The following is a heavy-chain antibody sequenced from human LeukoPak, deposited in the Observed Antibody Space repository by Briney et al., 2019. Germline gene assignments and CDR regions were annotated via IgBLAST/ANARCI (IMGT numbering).Heavy chain of an antibody. CDR2: MNPNSGNT. Sequence: GPVKVSCKASGYTFTSYDINWVRQATGQGLEWMGWMNPNSGNTGYAQKFQGRVTMTRNTSISTAYMELSSLRSEDTAVYYCARDPGMAAAGTGGFDYWGQGTLVTVSS. CDR1: GYTFTSYD. CDR3: ARDPGMAAAGTGGFDY. D-gene: IGHD6-13*01. J-gene: IGHJ4*02. V-gene: IGHV1-8*01.